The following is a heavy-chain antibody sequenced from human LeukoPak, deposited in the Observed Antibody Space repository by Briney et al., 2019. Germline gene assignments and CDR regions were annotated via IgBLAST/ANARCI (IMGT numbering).Heavy chain of an antibody. J-gene: IGHJ4*02. D-gene: IGHD6-19*01. CDR1: GYTLTELS. CDR3: ATAPYSSGWYFDY. CDR2: FDPEDGET. V-gene: IGHV1-24*01. Sequence: ASVKVSCKVSGYTLTELSMHWVRQAPGKALERIGGFDPEDGETIYAQKFQGRVTMTEDTSTDTAYMELSSLRSEDTAVYYCATAPYSSGWYFDYWGQGTLVTVSS.